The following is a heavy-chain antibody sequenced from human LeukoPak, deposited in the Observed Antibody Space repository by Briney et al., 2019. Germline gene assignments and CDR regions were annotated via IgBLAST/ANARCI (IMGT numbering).Heavy chain of an antibody. Sequence: GGSLRLSCAASGFTFSDHYMDWVRQAPGKGLEWVGRTRNKANSYTTEYAASVKGRFTISRDDSKNSLYLQMNSLRAEDTAVYYCARERLGYCSSTSCLRWFDPWGQGTLVTVSS. D-gene: IGHD2-2*01. CDR2: TRNKANSYTT. J-gene: IGHJ5*02. V-gene: IGHV3-72*01. CDR3: ARERLGYCSSTSCLRWFDP. CDR1: GFTFSDHY.